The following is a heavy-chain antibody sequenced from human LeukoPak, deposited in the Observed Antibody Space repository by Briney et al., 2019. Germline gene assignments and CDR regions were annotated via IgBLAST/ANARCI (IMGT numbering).Heavy chain of an antibody. CDR1: GYIFTNYW. CDR3: ARSYYDMATMDV. Sequence: GESLKISCKASGYIFTNYWIGWVRQMPGKGLEWMGIIYPGVSDTRYSPSFQGQVTISADKSISTAYLQWSSLKASDTAMYYCARSYYDMATMDVWGQGTTVTVSS. V-gene: IGHV5-51*01. CDR2: IYPGVSDT. J-gene: IGHJ6*02. D-gene: IGHD3-22*01.